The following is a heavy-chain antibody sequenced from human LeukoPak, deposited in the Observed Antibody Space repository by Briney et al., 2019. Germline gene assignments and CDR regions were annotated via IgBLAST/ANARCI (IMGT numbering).Heavy chain of an antibody. D-gene: IGHD6-19*01. Sequence: PGGSLRLSCAASGFTFSSYGMHWVRQAPGKGLEWVAVISYDGSNKYYADSVKGRFTISRDNSKNTLYLQMNSLRAEDTAVYYCAKEKNIAVADLLDPWGQGTLVTVSS. CDR1: GFTFSSYG. V-gene: IGHV3-30*18. CDR2: ISYDGSNK. CDR3: AKEKNIAVADLLDP. J-gene: IGHJ5*02.